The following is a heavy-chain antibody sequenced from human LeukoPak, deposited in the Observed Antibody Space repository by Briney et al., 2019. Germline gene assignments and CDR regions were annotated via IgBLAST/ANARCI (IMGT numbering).Heavy chain of an antibody. V-gene: IGHV3-7*01. CDR2: IKQDGSEK. Sequence: GGSLRLSCAASGFTFSSYSMNWVRQAPGKGLEWVANIKQDGSEKYYVDSVKGRFTISRDNAKNSLYLQMNSLRAEDTAVYYCARGILRITMVRGAIDWGQGTLVTVSS. CDR3: ARGILRITMVRGAID. CDR1: GFTFSSYS. J-gene: IGHJ4*02. D-gene: IGHD3-10*01.